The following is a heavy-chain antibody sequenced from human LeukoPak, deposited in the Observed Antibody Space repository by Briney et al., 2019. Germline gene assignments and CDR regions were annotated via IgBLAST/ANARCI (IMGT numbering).Heavy chain of an antibody. CDR3: ARGGHIEYFDY. CDR1: GYTFTSNG. D-gene: IGHD3-10*01. V-gene: IGHV1-18*01. J-gene: IGHJ4*02. CDR2: ISDYNDNT. Sequence: GASVKISCKASGYTFTSNGISWVRQAPGQGLEWMGWISDYNDNTNYAQKIQGRVTMTTETSTSTAYMELRSLRSDDTAVYYCARGGHIEYFDYWGQGTLVTVSS.